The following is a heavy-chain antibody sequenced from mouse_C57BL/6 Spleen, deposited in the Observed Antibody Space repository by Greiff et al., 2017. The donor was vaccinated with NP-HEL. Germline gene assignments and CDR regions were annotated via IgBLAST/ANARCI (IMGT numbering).Heavy chain of an antibody. V-gene: IGHV1-80*01. CDR3: ARHDGYLNAMDY. CDR1: GYAFSSYW. Sequence: VQLQQSGAELVKPGASVKISCKASGYAFSSYWMNWVKQRPGKGLEWIGQIYPGDGDTNYNGKFKGKATLTADESSSTAYMQLSSLTSEDSAVYFCARHDGYLNAMDYWGQGTSVTVSS. J-gene: IGHJ4*01. CDR2: IYPGDGDT. D-gene: IGHD2-3*01.